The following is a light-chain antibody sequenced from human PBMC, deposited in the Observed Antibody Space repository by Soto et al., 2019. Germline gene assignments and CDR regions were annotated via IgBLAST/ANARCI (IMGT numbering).Light chain of an antibody. CDR2: DVN. CDR1: QDISNY. Sequence: DIQMTQSPSSLSASVGDRVTITCQASQDISNYLNWYQQKPGKAPKLLIYDVNNLEAGVPSRFSGSGYGTNFTFTISSLQPEDIATYYCQQYNNLLLSFGGGTKVDIK. CDR3: QQYNNLLLS. V-gene: IGKV1-33*01. J-gene: IGKJ4*01.